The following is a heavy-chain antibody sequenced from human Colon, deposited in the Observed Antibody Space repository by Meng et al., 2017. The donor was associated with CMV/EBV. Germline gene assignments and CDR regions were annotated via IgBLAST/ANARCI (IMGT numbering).Heavy chain of an antibody. D-gene: IGHD2-2*01. J-gene: IGHJ3*02. CDR3: GRDHSPNLVVVPDPVLAKGAFDI. Sequence: SETLSLTCTVSYYSISSGYFWGLIRQSPGKGLEWIGSIHHSGTTYYNPSLKSRVTLSVDTSKNQFSLKLSSVTAADTAVYFCGRDHSPNLVVVPDPVLAKGAFDIWGPGTMVTVSS. CDR2: IHHSGTT. V-gene: IGHV4-38-2*02. CDR1: YYSISSGYF.